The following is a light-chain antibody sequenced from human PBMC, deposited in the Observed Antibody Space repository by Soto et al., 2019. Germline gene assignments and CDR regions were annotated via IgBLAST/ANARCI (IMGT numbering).Light chain of an antibody. CDR1: QGIDKD. V-gene: IGKV1-6*01. CDR2: AAS. J-gene: IGKJ3*01. CDR3: LQDFTYPFT. Sequence: AIQMTQSPSSLSASVGDTVTLTCRASQGIDKDLGWYQQKPGKAPNLLIHAASTLQSGVQSRFSGSGSGTDFALTIRSLQPEDFATYYCLQDFTYPFTFGPGTKVDI.